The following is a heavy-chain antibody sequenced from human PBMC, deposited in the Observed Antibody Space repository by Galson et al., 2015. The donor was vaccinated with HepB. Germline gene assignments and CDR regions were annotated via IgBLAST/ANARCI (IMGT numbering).Heavy chain of an antibody. V-gene: IGHV3-43D*03. D-gene: IGHD2-15*01. CDR1: GFTFDDYA. CDR3: AKGCGNTCYSDFDS. CDR2: ISWDGGST. Sequence: SLRLSCAASGFTFDDYAMHWVRQAPGKGLEWVSLISWDGGSTYYADSVKGRFTISRDNSKNSLYLQMNSLRAEDTAMYFCAKGCGNTCYSDFDSWGQGTLVTVSS. J-gene: IGHJ4*02.